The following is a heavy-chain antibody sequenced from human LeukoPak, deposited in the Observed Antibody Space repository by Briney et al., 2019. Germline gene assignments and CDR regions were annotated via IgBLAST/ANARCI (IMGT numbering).Heavy chain of an antibody. J-gene: IGHJ4*02. V-gene: IGHV1-69*05. CDR1: GGTFSSYA. D-gene: IGHD3-22*01. Sequence: SVTVSCKASGGTFSSYAISWVRQAPGQGLEWMGGIIPIFGTANYAQKFQGRVTITRDTSASTAYMELSSLRSEDTAVYYCARDPGSSGYYPFDYWGQGTLVTVSS. CDR3: ARDPGSSGYYPFDY. CDR2: IIPIFGTA.